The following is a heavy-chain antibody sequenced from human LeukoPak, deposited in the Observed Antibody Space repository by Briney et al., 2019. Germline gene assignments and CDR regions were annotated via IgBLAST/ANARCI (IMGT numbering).Heavy chain of an antibody. J-gene: IGHJ4*02. CDR2: ISAYNGNT. D-gene: IGHD6-13*01. CDR3: ARYSSSYFDY. V-gene: IGHV1-18*01. CDR1: GYTFTSYG. Sequence: ASVKVSCKASGYTFTSYGFTWVRQAPGQGPEWMGWISAYNGNTNYAQKLQGRVTMTTDTSTSTAYMGLRSLTSDDTAVYYCARYSSSYFDYWGQGTLVTVSS.